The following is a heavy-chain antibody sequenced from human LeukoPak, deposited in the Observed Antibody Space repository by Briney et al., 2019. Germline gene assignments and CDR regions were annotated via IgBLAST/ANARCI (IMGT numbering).Heavy chain of an antibody. J-gene: IGHJ6*02. CDR1: GFTVSSNY. CDR3: ARDQGYYDSSGYYRARKNYYYYGMDV. Sequence: GGSLRLSCAASGFTVSSNYMSWVRQAPGKGLEWVSVIYSGGSTYYADSVKGRFTISGHNSKNTLYLQMNSLRAEDTAVYYCARDQGYYDSSGYYRARKNYYYYGMDVWGQGTTVTVSS. V-gene: IGHV3-53*04. CDR2: IYSGGST. D-gene: IGHD3-22*01.